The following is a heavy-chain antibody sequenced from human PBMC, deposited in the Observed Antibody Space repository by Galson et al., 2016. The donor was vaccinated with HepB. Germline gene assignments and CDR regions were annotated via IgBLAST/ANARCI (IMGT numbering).Heavy chain of an antibody. CDR2: ISYDGSNK. Sequence: SLRLSCAASGFTFSHYAIHWVRQAPGKGLEWVAVISYDGSNKYYADSVKGRFTISRDDSKNTLYLQMNSLRVDDTAVYYCARGESKYYDFWSGNYYYFMDVWGKGTTVTVSS. D-gene: IGHD3-3*01. V-gene: IGHV3-30-3*01. J-gene: IGHJ6*03. CDR3: ARGESKYYDFWSGNYYYFMDV. CDR1: GFTFSHYA.